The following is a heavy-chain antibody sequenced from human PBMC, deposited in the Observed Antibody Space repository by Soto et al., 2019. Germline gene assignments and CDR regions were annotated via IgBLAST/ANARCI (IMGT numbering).Heavy chain of an antibody. CDR1: GYTFTSHY. Sequence: ASVKVSCTASGYTFTSHYIHWVRQAPGQGLEWMAIINPYGGSTNYAQKFRGRVTLTMDTSTSTVYMEVSSLRSEDTAVYYCARDLAAAGRWGKGTQVTVAS. CDR2: INPYGGST. J-gene: IGHJ4*02. V-gene: IGHV1-46*01. CDR3: ARDLAAAGR. D-gene: IGHD6-13*01.